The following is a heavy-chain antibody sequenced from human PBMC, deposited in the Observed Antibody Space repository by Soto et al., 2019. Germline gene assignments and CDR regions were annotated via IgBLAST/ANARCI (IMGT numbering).Heavy chain of an antibody. CDR3: ARAPFIYYSFWSGPDDYGLDV. D-gene: IGHD3-3*01. CDR2: ISSDGNKQ. J-gene: IGHJ6*02. CDR1: GFTFSSNA. Sequence: QVQLVESAGGVAQPGRSLRLSCAASGFTFSSNAMHWVRQAPGTGLEWVAVISSDGNKQFYADSVKGRFTISRDTSQNTLYLQRNSLRTEDTAVFYCARAPFIYYSFWSGPDDYGLDVWGQGTTVTASS. V-gene: IGHV3-30-3*01.